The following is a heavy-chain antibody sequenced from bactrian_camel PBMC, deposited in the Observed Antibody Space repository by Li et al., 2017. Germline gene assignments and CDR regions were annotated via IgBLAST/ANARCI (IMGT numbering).Heavy chain of an antibody. V-gene: IGHV3S40*01. CDR2: IDRGGGST. CDR1: GFTFSSYY. CDR3: AADWDGNQCDLRFVDLGY. D-gene: IGHD6*01. Sequence: QLVESGGGLVQPGGSLRLSCAISGFTFSSYYMNWVRQAPGKGLEWVSTIDRGGGSTYYADSVKGRFTISHDNAKNTVYLQMDSLKPEDTGVYYCAADWDGNQCDLRFVDLGYWGQGTQVTVS. J-gene: IGHJ6*01.